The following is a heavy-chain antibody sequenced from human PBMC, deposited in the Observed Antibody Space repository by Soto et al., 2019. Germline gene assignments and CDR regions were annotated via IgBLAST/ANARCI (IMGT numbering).Heavy chain of an antibody. D-gene: IGHD3-10*01. V-gene: IGHV3-13*04. CDR2: IGTAGDT. Sequence: QPGGSLRLSCAASGFTFSSYDMHWVRQATGKGLEWVSAIGTAGDTYYPGSVKGRFTISRENAKNSLYLQMNSLRAGDTAVYYCARGGIYGSGTSYYYGMDVWGQGTTVTVSS. CDR3: ARGGIYGSGTSYYYGMDV. CDR1: GFTFSSYD. J-gene: IGHJ6*02.